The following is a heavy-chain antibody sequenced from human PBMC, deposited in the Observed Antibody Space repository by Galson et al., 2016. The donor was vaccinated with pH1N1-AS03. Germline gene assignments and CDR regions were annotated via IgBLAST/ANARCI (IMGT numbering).Heavy chain of an antibody. CDR1: GFSLKNSGAG. CDR2: IYWHDDP. J-gene: IGHJ4*02. Sequence: PALVKPTQTLTLTCAFSGFSLKNSGAGVDWIRQPPGKALEWLGHIYWHDDPRYNPSLKNRLTITKDVSKNQVVLTLTEINSTDTATYYCAHSVGYTYLYYFDSWGQGTLVTVSS. D-gene: IGHD5-12*01. CDR3: AHSVGYTYLYYFDS. V-gene: IGHV2-5*01.